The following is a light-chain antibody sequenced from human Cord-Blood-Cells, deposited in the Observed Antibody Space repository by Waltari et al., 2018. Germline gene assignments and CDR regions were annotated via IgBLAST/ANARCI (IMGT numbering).Light chain of an antibody. CDR2: QDS. Sequence: SYELTQPPSVSVSPGQTASITCSGDKLGDKYACWYQQKPGQSPVLVIYQDSKRPSGIPERFSGSNSGNTATLTISGTQAMEEADYYCQAWDSSTVVSGGGTKLTVL. J-gene: IGLJ2*01. CDR1: KLGDKY. V-gene: IGLV3-1*01. CDR3: QAWDSSTVV.